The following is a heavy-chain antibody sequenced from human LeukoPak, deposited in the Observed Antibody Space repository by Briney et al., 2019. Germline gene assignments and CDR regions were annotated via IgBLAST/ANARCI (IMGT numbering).Heavy chain of an antibody. CDR2: IRDKANSYST. CDR3: ARERWRSGSYHDAFDI. CDR1: GFTFSDHY. Sequence: GGSMRLSCAASGFTFSDHYMQWVRQAPGKGLEWVGRIRDKANSYSTEYAASVKGRLTISRDDSEKSMYLQMNSLRTEDTAVYYCARERWRSGSYHDAFDIWGQGTLVTVSS. D-gene: IGHD1-26*01. V-gene: IGHV3-72*01. J-gene: IGHJ3*02.